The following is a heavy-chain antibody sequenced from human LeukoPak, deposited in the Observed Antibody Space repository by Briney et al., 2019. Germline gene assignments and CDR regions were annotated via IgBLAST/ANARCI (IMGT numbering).Heavy chain of an antibody. CDR3: ARDHLVQLWSQGPSFCDY. CDR1: GYTFTSYG. CDR2: ISAYNGNT. J-gene: IGHJ4*02. Sequence: ASVKVSCKASGYTFTSYGISWVRQAPGQGLEWMGWISAYNGNTNYAQKLQGRVTMTTDTSTSTAYMELRSLRSDDTAVYYCARDHLVQLWSQGPSFCDYWGQGTLVTVSS. D-gene: IGHD5-18*01. V-gene: IGHV1-18*01.